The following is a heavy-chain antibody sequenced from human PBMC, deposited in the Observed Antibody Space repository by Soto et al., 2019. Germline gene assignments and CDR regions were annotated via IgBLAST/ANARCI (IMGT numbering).Heavy chain of an antibody. Sequence: GASVKVSCKASGDTFSTYSITWMRQVPGQGRKWMGGIIPRSAKSNYAQKFQDRVTIPADDSTSTAYMELSSLRSEDTAVYYCATGGFVLVPTTVNSDYYYYAMDVWGQGTTVTVSS. V-gene: IGHV1-69*13. CDR2: IIPRSAKS. CDR1: GDTFSTYS. CDR3: ATGGFVLVPTTVNSDYYYYAMDV. D-gene: IGHD2-2*01. J-gene: IGHJ6*02.